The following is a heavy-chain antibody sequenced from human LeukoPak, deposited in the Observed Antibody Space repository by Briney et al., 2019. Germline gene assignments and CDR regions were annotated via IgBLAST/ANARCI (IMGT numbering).Heavy chain of an antibody. D-gene: IGHD3-9*01. Sequence: GGSLRLSCAASGFTFSDYYMSWIRQAPGKGLEWVSYISSSGSTIYYADSVKGRFTISRDNAKNSLYLQMNSLRAEDTAVYYCARDPYSGAYFEGYYHYYMDVWGKGTTVTVSS. CDR3: ARDPYSGAYFEGYYHYYMDV. CDR2: ISSSGSTI. V-gene: IGHV3-11*04. CDR1: GFTFSDYY. J-gene: IGHJ6*03.